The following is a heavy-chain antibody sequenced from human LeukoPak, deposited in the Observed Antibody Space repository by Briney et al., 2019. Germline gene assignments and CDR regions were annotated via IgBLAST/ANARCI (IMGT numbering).Heavy chain of an antibody. CDR1: GGSFSGYC. CDR2: INHSGST. CDR3: ARHRTIYYDNGGYWV. J-gene: IGHJ4*02. D-gene: IGHD3-22*01. Sequence: PSETLSLTCAVYGGSFSGYCWSWIRQPPGKGLEWIGEINHSGSTNYNPSLKSRVTISVDTSKKQFSLKLSSVTAADTAVYYCARHRTIYYDNGGYWVWGQGTLVTVSS. V-gene: IGHV4-34*01.